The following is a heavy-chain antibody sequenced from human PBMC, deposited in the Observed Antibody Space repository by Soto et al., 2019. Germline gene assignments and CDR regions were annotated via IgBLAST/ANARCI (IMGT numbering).Heavy chain of an antibody. Sequence: EVQLLESGGGLVQPGGSLRLSCAASGFTFSSYAMSWVRQAPGKGLEWVSAISGSGGSTYFADSVKGRFTISRDNSKNTLYLQMNSLRAEDTAVYYCAHLDGLPDPLDYWGQGTLVTVSS. V-gene: IGHV3-23*01. CDR2: ISGSGGST. J-gene: IGHJ4*02. D-gene: IGHD2-15*01. CDR1: GFTFSSYA. CDR3: AHLDGLPDPLDY.